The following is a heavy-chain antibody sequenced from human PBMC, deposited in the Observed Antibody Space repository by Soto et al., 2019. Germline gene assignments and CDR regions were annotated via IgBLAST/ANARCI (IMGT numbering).Heavy chain of an antibody. Sequence: ASVKVSCKASGGTFSSYAISWVRQAPGQGLEWMGGIIPIFGTANYAQKFQGRVTITADESTSTAYMELSSLRSEDTVAYYCAREAGYNYYYGMDVWGQGTTVTVSS. D-gene: IGHD6-25*01. CDR3: AREAGYNYYYGMDV. J-gene: IGHJ6*02. CDR2: IIPIFGTA. V-gene: IGHV1-69*13. CDR1: GGTFSSYA.